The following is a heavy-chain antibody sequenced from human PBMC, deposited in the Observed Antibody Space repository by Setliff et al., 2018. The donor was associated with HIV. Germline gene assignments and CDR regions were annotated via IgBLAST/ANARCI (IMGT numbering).Heavy chain of an antibody. Sequence: ASVKVSCKASGYTFTSYGISWVRQAPGQGLEWMGWISAYSGNTNYAQKLQGRVTMTTDTSTSTAYMELRSLRSDDTAVYYCARGMDYYDTSGYYQYYFDYWGQGTLVTVSS. CDR2: ISAYSGNT. V-gene: IGHV1-18*01. D-gene: IGHD3-22*01. CDR1: GYTFTSYG. CDR3: ARGMDYYDTSGYYQYYFDY. J-gene: IGHJ4*02.